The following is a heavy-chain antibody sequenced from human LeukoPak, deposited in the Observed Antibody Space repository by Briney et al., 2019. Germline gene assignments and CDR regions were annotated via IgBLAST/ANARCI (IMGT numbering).Heavy chain of an antibody. D-gene: IGHD2-2*01. Sequence: ASVKVSCKASGYTFTGYYMHWVRQAPGQGLEWMGWINPNSGGTNYAQKFQGRVTMTRDTSISTAYMELSRLRSDDTVVYYCARKRYCSSTSCPNGDAFDIWGQGTMVTVSS. CDR2: INPNSGGT. CDR1: GYTFTGYY. V-gene: IGHV1-2*02. CDR3: ARKRYCSSTSCPNGDAFDI. J-gene: IGHJ3*02.